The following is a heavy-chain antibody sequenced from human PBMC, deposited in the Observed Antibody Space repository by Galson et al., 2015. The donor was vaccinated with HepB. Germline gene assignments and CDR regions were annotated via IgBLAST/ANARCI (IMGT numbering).Heavy chain of an antibody. J-gene: IGHJ4*02. CDR3: ARETVRLWYDSDTYCPAEHDY. Sequence: SLRLSCAASGFIFSSYAMHWVRQAPGKGLEWVAIISYDGSNKYYADPVKGRFTISRDNSKNTLYLQMNSLRAEDTAVYYCARETVRLWYDSDTYCPAEHDYWGQGTLVAVSS. D-gene: IGHD3-22*01. CDR2: ISYDGSNK. CDR1: GFIFSSYA. V-gene: IGHV3-30-3*01.